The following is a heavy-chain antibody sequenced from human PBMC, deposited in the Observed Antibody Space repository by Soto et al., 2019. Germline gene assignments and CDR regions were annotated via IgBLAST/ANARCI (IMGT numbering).Heavy chain of an antibody. Sequence: EVQLVESGGGLVQPGGSLRLSCEASGYIFSSYWMHWVRQAPGKGLVWVARTNNDGSSTTYADSVKGRFTISRDNAKNTLSMQMNRLRADVTAVYYCARGLKGAVYFDLWGRGNRVTVSS. V-gene: IGHV3-74*01. D-gene: IGHD3-16*01. CDR1: GYIFSSYW. J-gene: IGHJ2*01. CDR3: ARGLKGAVYFDL. CDR2: TNNDGSST.